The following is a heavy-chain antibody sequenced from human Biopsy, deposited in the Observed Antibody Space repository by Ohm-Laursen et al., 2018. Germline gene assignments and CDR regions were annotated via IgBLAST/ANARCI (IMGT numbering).Heavy chain of an antibody. CDR1: GDSISSYY. J-gene: IGHJ3*02. Sequence: SDTLSLTWAVSGDSISSYYWSWIRQPAGKGLEWIGRIYTSGSPNYNLSLESRVTMSVDTSKNQFSLNLRSVTAADTAVYYCARGTGRYYVYGAFDIWGQGTVVTVSS. D-gene: IGHD1-26*01. V-gene: IGHV4-4*07. CDR2: IYTSGSP. CDR3: ARGTGRYYVYGAFDI.